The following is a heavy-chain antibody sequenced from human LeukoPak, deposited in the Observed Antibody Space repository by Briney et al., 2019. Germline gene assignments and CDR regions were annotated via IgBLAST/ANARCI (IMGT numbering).Heavy chain of an antibody. J-gene: IGHJ4*02. CDR1: GGSISSSNW. D-gene: IGHD6-19*01. CDR3: ARWDPGYSSGWLDY. V-gene: IGHV4-4*02. Sequence: TSETLSLTCAVSGGSISSSNWWSWLRQPPGERLEWIGEIYHSGSINYNPSLKSRVTISVDKSKNQFSLKLSSMTAADTAVYYCARWDPGYSSGWLDYWGQGTLVTVSS. CDR2: IYHSGSI.